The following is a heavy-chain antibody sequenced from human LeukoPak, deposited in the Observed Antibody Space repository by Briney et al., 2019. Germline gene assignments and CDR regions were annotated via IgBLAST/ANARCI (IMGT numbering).Heavy chain of an antibody. V-gene: IGHV4-59*01. CDR2: IFYSGST. Sequence: SETLSLTCTLSGGSISNYYWSWIRQPPGKGLEWIGNIFYSGSTNYNPSLKSRVTILLDTSKNQFSLKLTSVSAADTAVYYCAREGGSYYHWFDPWGQGTLVTVSS. CDR1: GGSISNYY. CDR3: AREGGSYYHWFDP. D-gene: IGHD1-26*01. J-gene: IGHJ5*02.